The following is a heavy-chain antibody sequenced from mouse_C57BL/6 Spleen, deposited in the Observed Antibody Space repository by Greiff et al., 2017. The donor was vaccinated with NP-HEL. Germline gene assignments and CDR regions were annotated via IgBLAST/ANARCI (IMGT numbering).Heavy chain of an antibody. V-gene: IGHV1-18*01. Sequence: VQLKESGPELVKPGASVKIPCKASGYTFTDYNMDWVKQSHGKSLEWIGDINPNNGGTIYNQKFKGKATLTVDKSSSTAYMELRSLTSEDTAVYYCARGPYYYGFDYWGQGTTLTVSS. CDR3: ARGPYYYGFDY. J-gene: IGHJ2*01. CDR1: GYTFTDYN. D-gene: IGHD1-1*01. CDR2: INPNNGGT.